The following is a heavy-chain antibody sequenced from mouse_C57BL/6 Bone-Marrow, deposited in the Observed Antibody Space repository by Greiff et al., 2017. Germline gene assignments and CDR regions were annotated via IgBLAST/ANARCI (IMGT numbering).Heavy chain of an antibody. CDR3: TRYYYGLDY. CDR2: IDPETGGT. Sequence: QLQESGAELVRPGASVTLSCKASGYTFTDYEMHWVKQTPVHGLEWIGAIDPETGGTAYNQKFKGKAILTADKSSSTAYMELRSLTSEDSAVYYCTRYYYGLDYWGQGTTLTVSS. V-gene: IGHV1-15*01. J-gene: IGHJ2*01. CDR1: GYTFTDYE. D-gene: IGHD1-1*01.